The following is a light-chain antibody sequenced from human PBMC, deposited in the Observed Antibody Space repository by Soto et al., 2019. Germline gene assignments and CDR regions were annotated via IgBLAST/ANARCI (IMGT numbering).Light chain of an antibody. CDR3: QHYGSSPT. CDR1: QSLTSSY. V-gene: IGKV3-20*01. Sequence: EIVLTQSPGTLSLSPGERVTLSCRASQSLTSSYLAWYQHKPGQAPRLLIYSASNRATGIPDRFSGSGSGTDFTLTISRLEPEDFALYYCQHYGSSPTFGQGTKVEIK. J-gene: IGKJ1*01. CDR2: SAS.